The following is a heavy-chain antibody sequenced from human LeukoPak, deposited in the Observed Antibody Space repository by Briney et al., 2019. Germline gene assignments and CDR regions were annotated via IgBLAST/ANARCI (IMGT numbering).Heavy chain of an antibody. CDR2: IGGSGGGI. CDR1: GFTFNSYA. Sequence: GGSLRLSCAASGFTFNSYAMSWVRQAPGKGLEWVSTIGGSGGGIYYAESMKGRFTISRDNSKNTLYLQMNSLRAEDTAVYYCAKWLSGSYYSSFDYWGQGTLVTVFS. CDR3: AKWLSGSYYSSFDY. D-gene: IGHD3-10*01. J-gene: IGHJ4*02. V-gene: IGHV3-23*01.